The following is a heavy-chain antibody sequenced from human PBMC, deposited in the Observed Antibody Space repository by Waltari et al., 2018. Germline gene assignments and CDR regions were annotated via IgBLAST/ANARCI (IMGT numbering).Heavy chain of an antibody. V-gene: IGHV3-15*01. CDR2: IKTQSDGGGAT. D-gene: IGHD3-16*02. CDR3: TTDQGDSYTFYSFDY. CDR1: GCTFSTTW. Sequence: EVQLVESGGGLVNPGGSLRLSCAASGCTFSTTWMYWFRQAPGKGLEWIARIKTQSDGGGATYYAAPVTGRFTVSRDDSKNMLYLQMSSLKTEDTAMYYCTTDQGDSYTFYSFDYWGQGTLVTVSS. J-gene: IGHJ4*02.